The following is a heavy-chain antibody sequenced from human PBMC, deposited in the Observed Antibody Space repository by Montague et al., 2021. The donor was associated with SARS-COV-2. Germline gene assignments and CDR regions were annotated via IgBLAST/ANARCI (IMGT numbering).Heavy chain of an antibody. V-gene: IGHV3-21*01. CDR1: GFTFSSYS. Sequence: SLRLSFSASGFTFSSYSMNWVRQAPGKGLEWVSSISSSSNYIYYADSVKGRFTISRDNAKNSLYLQMNSLRVEDTAVYYCARARYSSMDYFDYWGQGTLVTVSS. CDR3: ARARYSSMDYFDY. D-gene: IGHD6-19*01. CDR2: ISSSSNYI. J-gene: IGHJ4*02.